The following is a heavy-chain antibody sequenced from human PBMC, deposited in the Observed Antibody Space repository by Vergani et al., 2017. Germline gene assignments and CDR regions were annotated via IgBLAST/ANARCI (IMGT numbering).Heavy chain of an antibody. J-gene: IGHJ4*02. Sequence: VQLVESGGGVVQPGRSLRLSCAASGFTFSSYWMHWVRQAPGKGLVWVSRINSDGSSTSYADSVKGRFTISRDNAKNTLYLQMNSLRAEDTAVYYCARGGYDRSYYFDYWGQGTLVTVSS. CDR2: INSDGSST. CDR1: GFTFSSYW. V-gene: IGHV3-74*02. CDR3: ARGGYDRSYYFDY. D-gene: IGHD3-22*01.